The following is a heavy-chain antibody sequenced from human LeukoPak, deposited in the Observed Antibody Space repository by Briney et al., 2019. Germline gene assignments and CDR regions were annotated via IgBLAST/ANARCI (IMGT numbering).Heavy chain of an antibody. CDR2: ISGSGGST. V-gene: IGHV3-23*01. CDR1: GFTFSSYA. Sequence: GGSLRLSCAASGFTFSSYAMNWVRQAPGKGLEWVSVISGSGGSTYYADSVKGRFTISRDNSKNTLYLQMNSLRADDTAVYYCAKRRGLELTYYYHMDVWGKGTTVTVSS. D-gene: IGHD1-7*01. CDR3: AKRRGLELTYYYHMDV. J-gene: IGHJ6*03.